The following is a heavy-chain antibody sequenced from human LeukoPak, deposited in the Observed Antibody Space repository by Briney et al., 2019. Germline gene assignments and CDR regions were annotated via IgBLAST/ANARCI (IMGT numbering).Heavy chain of an antibody. CDR1: GYSFTSYW. CDR2: IYPGDSDT. V-gene: IGHV5-51*01. J-gene: IGHJ6*03. Sequence: GESLKISCKGSGYSFTSYWIGWVRQMPGKGLEWMGIIYPGDSDTRYSPSFQGQVTISADKSISTAYLQWSSLKASDTAMYYCARRGIAARHGYYYYMDVWGKGTTVTVSS. D-gene: IGHD6-6*01. CDR3: ARRGIAARHGYYYYMDV.